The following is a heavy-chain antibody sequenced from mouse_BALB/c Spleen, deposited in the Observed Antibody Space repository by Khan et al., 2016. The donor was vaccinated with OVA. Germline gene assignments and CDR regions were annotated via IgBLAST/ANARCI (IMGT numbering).Heavy chain of an antibody. J-gene: IGHJ2*01. Sequence: QVQLKESGAELARPGASVKLSCKASGYTFTTYWMQWVKQRPGQGLEWIGTIYPGDGVTRYTQNFKGKATLTEDKSSSKAYMQLSSLTSEDSAVSYLADYRDDYFDYWGQGTTLTVSS. V-gene: IGHV1-87*01. D-gene: IGHD2-14*01. CDR2: IYPGDGVT. CDR3: ADYRDDYFDY. CDR1: GYTFTTYW.